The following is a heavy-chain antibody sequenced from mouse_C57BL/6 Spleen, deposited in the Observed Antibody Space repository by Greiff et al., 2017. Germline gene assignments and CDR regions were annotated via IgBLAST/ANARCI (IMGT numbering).Heavy chain of an antibody. Sequence: VQLQQPGAELVKPGASVKVSCKASGYTFTSYWMHWVKQRPGQGLEWIGRIHPSDSDTNYNQKFKGKATLTVDKSSSTAYVPPSNLTSEHSAVYYCAIPWLLPRDYWGQGTSLTVSS. D-gene: IGHD2-3*01. CDR3: AIPWLLPRDY. J-gene: IGHJ2*02. CDR2: IHPSDSDT. V-gene: IGHV1-74*01. CDR1: GYTFTSYW.